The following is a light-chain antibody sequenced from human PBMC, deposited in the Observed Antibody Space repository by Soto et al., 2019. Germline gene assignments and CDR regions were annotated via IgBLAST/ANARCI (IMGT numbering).Light chain of an antibody. CDR3: QQSYETPWT. CDR1: QSISSY. Sequence: DSQMTQSPSSLSASVGDRVPLTCRASQSISSYLNWYQQKPGKAPKLLIYAASSLQSGVPSRFSGSGSGTDFTLTISSLQPEDFASYYCQQSYETPWTFGQGTKV. J-gene: IGKJ1*01. V-gene: IGKV1-39*01. CDR2: AAS.